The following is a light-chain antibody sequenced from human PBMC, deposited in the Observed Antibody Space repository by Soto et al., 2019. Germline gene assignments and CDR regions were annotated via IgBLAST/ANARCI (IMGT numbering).Light chain of an antibody. CDR3: QQRWT. V-gene: IGKV3-11*01. CDR1: QSVSSH. CDR2: DAS. Sequence: EILLTQSPSTLSLSPGERATLSCRASQSVSSHLAWYQQKPGQAPRLLIYDASNRATGIPARFSGSGSGTDFTLTISSLEPEDFAVYYCQQRWTFGQGTKVDIK. J-gene: IGKJ1*01.